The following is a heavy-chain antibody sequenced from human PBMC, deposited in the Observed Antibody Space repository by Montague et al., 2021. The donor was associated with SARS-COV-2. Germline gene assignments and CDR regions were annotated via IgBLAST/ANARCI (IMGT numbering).Heavy chain of an antibody. V-gene: IGHV2-5*02. CDR3: AHRRGLLLSDAFDI. CDR2: IYWDDDK. D-gene: IGHD1-26*01. Sequence: PALVQPTQTLTLTCTFSGFSLSTSGAGVGWIRQPPGKALEWLALIYWDDDKRYSPSLKSRLTITKDTSKNQVVLTMTNMDPVDTATYYCAHRRGLLLSDAFDIWGQGTMVTVSS. J-gene: IGHJ3*02. CDR1: GFSLSTSGAG.